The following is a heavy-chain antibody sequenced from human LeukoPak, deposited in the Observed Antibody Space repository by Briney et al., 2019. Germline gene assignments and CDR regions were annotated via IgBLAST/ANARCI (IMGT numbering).Heavy chain of an antibody. CDR3: ARPSRVGATKVWFDP. J-gene: IGHJ5*02. CDR2: IYYSGST. Sequence: SETLSLTCTVSGGSISSSSYYWGRIRQPPGKGLEWIGSIYYSGSTYYNPSLKSRVTISVDTSKNQYSLKLSSVTAADTAVYYCARPSRVGATKVWFDPWGQGTLVTVSS. V-gene: IGHV4-39*01. CDR1: GGSISSSSYY. D-gene: IGHD1-26*01.